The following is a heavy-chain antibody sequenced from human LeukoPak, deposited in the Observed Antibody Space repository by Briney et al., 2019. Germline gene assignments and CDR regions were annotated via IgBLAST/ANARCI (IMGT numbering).Heavy chain of an antibody. CDR2: ITAGGDQT. CDR1: GFSVSSED. D-gene: IGHD1-26*01. J-gene: IGHJ4*02. CDR3: VRDYSATNAFDY. V-gene: IGHV3-64*02. Sequence: GGSLRLSCAASGFSVSSEDMHWVRQAPGKGPEYVSTITAGGDQTYDAESVKGRFTISRDNVKGTLYLVMGSLRVEDTAVYYCVRDYSATNAFDYWGQGT.